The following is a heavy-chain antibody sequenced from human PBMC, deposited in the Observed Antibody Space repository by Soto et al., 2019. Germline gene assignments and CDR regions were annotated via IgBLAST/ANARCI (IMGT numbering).Heavy chain of an antibody. J-gene: IGHJ3*02. D-gene: IGHD3-16*01. Sequence: GWSLRLSCSASEFTSSSDSINLEGKTQGKGLEWISSISSSSSYIYYADSVKGRFTISRDNAKNSLYLQMNSLRAEDTAVYYCASGGRTDAFDIWGQGTMVTVSS. CDR1: EFTSSSDS. CDR2: ISSSSSYI. V-gene: IGHV3-21*04. CDR3: ASGGRTDAFDI.